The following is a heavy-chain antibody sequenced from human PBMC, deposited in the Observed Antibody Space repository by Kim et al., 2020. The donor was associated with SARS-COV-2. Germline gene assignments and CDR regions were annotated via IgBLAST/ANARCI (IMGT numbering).Heavy chain of an antibody. CDR3: AKEQYCSGGSCYHVDY. CDR1: GFTFSSYG. Sequence: GGSLRLSCAASGFTFSSYGMHWVRQAPGKGLEWVAVISYDGSNKYYADSVKGRFTISRDNSKNTLYLQMNSLRAEDTAVYYCAKEQYCSGGSCYHVDYWGQGTLVTVSS. J-gene: IGHJ4*02. CDR2: ISYDGSNK. D-gene: IGHD2-15*01. V-gene: IGHV3-30*18.